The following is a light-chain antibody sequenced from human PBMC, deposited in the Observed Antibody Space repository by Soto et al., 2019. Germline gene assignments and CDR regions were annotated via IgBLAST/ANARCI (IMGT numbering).Light chain of an antibody. CDR1: QGIRNY. Sequence: DLQMTQSPSSLSASVGDRVTITCRASQGIRNYLAWFQQKVGRAPKSLIYATFALQSGVPSRFSGSGSGTNFTLTITSLQPEDFATYYCQQYDTYPRTFGQGTKVEIK. CDR2: ATF. V-gene: IGKV1-16*01. CDR3: QQYDTYPRT. J-gene: IGKJ1*01.